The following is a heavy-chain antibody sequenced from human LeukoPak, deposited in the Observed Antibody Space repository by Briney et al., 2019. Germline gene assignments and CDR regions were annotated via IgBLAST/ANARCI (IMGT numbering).Heavy chain of an antibody. Sequence: GASVKVSCKASGYTFTSYGISWVRQAPGQGLEWMGWISAYNGNTNYAQKLQGRVTMTTDTSTSTAYMELRSLRSDDTAVYYCARETYYYDSSGYSSETIYYYFDYWGQGTLVTVSS. V-gene: IGHV1-18*01. CDR2: ISAYNGNT. D-gene: IGHD3-22*01. J-gene: IGHJ4*02. CDR3: ARETYYYDSSGYSSETIYYYFDY. CDR1: GYTFTSYG.